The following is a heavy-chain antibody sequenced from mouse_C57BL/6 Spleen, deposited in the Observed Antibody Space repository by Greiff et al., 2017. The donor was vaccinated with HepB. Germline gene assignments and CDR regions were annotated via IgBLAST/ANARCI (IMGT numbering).Heavy chain of an antibody. V-gene: IGHV1-52*01. D-gene: IGHD2-10*01. CDR1: GYTFTSYW. J-gene: IGHJ2*01. Sequence: QVQLQQPGAELVRPGSSVKLSCKASGYTFTSYWMHWVKQRPIQGLEWIGNIDPSDSETHYNQKFKDKATLTVDKSSSTAYTQLSSLTSEDSAVYYCARRGAYYGLFFDYWGQGTTLTVSS. CDR3: ARRGAYYGLFFDY. CDR2: IDPSDSET.